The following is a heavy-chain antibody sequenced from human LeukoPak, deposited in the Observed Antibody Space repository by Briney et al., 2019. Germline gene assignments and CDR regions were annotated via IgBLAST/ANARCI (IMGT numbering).Heavy chain of an antibody. V-gene: IGHV4-30-4*08. CDR2: IYYSGST. CDR3: ARDRGSPAATINWFDP. Sequence: PSQTLSLTCTVSGGSISSGDYYWSWIRQPPGKGLEWIGYIYYSGSTYYNPSLKSRVTISVDTSKNPFSLKLSSVTAADTAVYYCARDRGSPAATINWFDPWGQGTLVTVSS. CDR1: GGSISSGDYY. D-gene: IGHD2-15*01. J-gene: IGHJ5*02.